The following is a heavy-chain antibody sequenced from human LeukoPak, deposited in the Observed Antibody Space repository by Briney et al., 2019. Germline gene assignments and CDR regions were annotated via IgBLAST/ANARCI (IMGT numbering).Heavy chain of an antibody. Sequence: GASVKVSCKASGYTFTSYDINWVRQATGQGLEWMGWMNSNSGNTGYAQKFQGRVTMTRNTSISTAYMELSSLRSEDTAVYYCASGGSMVRGVNEDYWGQGTLVTVSS. CDR2: MNSNSGNT. CDR1: GYTFTSYD. D-gene: IGHD3-10*01. CDR3: ASGGSMVRGVNEDY. J-gene: IGHJ4*02. V-gene: IGHV1-8*01.